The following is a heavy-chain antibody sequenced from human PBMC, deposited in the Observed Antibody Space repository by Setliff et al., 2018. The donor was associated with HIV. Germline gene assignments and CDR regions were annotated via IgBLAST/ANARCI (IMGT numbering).Heavy chain of an antibody. CDR1: GGSTSNEY. CDR3: ARDPPGYGDSNDY. CDR2: IYDSGSP. V-gene: IGHV4-59*01. J-gene: IGHJ4*02. D-gene: IGHD4-17*01. Sequence: SETLSLTCTVSGGSTSNEYWSWIRQPPGKGLEWIGYIYDSGSPKYNPSLKSRVTISIDTSKSQISLKLTSVTAADTAVYYCARDPPGYGDSNDYWGQGTLVTVSS.